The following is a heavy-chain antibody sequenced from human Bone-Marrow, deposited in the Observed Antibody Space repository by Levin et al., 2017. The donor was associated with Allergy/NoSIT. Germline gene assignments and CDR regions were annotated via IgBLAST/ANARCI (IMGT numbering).Heavy chain of an antibody. Sequence: LSLTCAASGFTVSGNYMSWVRQAPGKGLEWVSVVYGDGSTYYADSVKGRFTISRDNSKNSLYLQMDSLRAEDTAVYYCARPRTGHTHDAFDIWGQGTMVTVSS. D-gene: IGHD1-1*01. CDR2: VYGDGST. CDR3: ARPRTGHTHDAFDI. J-gene: IGHJ3*02. V-gene: IGHV3-53*01. CDR1: GFTVSGNY.